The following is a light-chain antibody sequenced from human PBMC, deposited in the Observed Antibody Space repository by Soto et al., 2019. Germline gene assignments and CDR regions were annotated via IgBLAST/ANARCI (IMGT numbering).Light chain of an antibody. Sequence: QSALTQPAFVSGSPGQSITISCTGTSSEVGGYNYVSWYQHPPGKAPKLMISEVSNRPSGVSNRFSGSKSGNTASLTISGLQAEDEADYDCSSYTSTSTRVFGTGTKVTVL. J-gene: IGLJ1*01. CDR2: EVS. V-gene: IGLV2-14*01. CDR3: SSYTSTSTRV. CDR1: SSEVGGYNY.